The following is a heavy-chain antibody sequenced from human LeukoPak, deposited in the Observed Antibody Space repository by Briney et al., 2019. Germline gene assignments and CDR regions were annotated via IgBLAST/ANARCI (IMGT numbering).Heavy chain of an antibody. D-gene: IGHD5-18*01. V-gene: IGHV3-20*04. CDR3: ARDPRYSYGYGYWDY. Sequence: GPGGPLRLSCAASGFTFDDYGVSWVRQAPGKGLEWVSGINWNGGSTGYADSVKGRFTISRDNAKNSLYLQMNSLRAEDTALYYCARDPRYSYGYGYWDYWGQGTLVTVSS. J-gene: IGHJ4*02. CDR1: GFTFDDYG. CDR2: INWNGGST.